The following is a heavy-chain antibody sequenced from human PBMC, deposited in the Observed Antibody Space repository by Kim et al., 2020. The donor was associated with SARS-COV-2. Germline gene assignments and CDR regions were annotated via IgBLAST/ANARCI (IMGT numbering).Heavy chain of an antibody. J-gene: IGHJ3*02. V-gene: IGHV3-13*01. CDR3: ARGVLDIVATMAFDI. D-gene: IGHD5-12*01. Sequence: GSVKGRFTISRENAKNSLYLQMNSLRAGDTAVYYCARGVLDIVATMAFDIWGQGTMVTVSS.